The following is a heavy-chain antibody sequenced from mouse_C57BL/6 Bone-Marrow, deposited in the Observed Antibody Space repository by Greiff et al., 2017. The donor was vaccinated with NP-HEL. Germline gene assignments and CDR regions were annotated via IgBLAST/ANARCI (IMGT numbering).Heavy chain of an antibody. D-gene: IGHD3-2*02. CDR1: GFTFSDAW. V-gene: IGHV6-6*01. CDR3: TQGEDSSGHYFDY. CDR2: IRNKANNHAT. J-gene: IGHJ2*01. Sequence: EVKLVESGGGLVQPGGSMKLSCAASGFTFSDAWMDWVRQSPEKGLEWVAEIRNKANNHATYYAESVKGRFTISRDDSKSSVYLQMNSLRAEDTGIYYCTQGEDSSGHYFDYWGQGTTLTVSS.